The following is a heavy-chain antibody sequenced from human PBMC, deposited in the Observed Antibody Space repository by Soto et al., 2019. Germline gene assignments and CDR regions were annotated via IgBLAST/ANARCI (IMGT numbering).Heavy chain of an antibody. D-gene: IGHD3-10*01. V-gene: IGHV4-34*01. CDR3: ARGGRYYGSGSYRKLDY. CDR1: GGSFSGYY. Sequence: SETLSLTCAVYGGSFSGYYGSWIRQPPGKGLEWIGEINHSGSTNYNPSLKSRVTISVDTSKNQFSLKLSSVTAADTAVYYCARGGRYYGSGSYRKLDYWGQGTLVTVSS. J-gene: IGHJ4*02. CDR2: INHSGST.